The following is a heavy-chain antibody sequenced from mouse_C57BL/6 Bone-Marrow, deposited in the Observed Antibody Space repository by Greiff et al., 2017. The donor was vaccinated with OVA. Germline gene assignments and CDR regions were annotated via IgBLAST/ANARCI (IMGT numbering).Heavy chain of an antibody. Sequence: EVQLQQSGAELVRPGASVTLSCTASGFNITDDYMHWVKQRPEQGLEWIGWIDPENGDTAYASKFPGKAIITADTSSNTAYLQLSSLTSEDTAVYYGASYGNFDYWGQGTTLTVSS. V-gene: IGHV14-4*01. CDR2: IDPENGDT. J-gene: IGHJ2*01. CDR3: ASYGNFDY. CDR1: GFNITDDY. D-gene: IGHD2-1*01.